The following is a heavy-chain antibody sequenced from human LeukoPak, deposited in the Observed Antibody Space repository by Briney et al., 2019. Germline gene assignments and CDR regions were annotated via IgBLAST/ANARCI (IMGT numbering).Heavy chain of an antibody. Sequence: ASVKVSCKASGYTFTGYYMHWVRQATGQGLEWMGWVNPNSGNTGYAQKFQGRVTITKNTSISTAYMELSSLRSEDTAVYYCAKSLFTSAAGSGRASDIWGQGTMVTVSS. CDR2: VNPNSGNT. J-gene: IGHJ3*02. CDR1: GYTFTGYY. V-gene: IGHV1-8*03. CDR3: AKSLFTSAAGSGRASDI. D-gene: IGHD3-10*01.